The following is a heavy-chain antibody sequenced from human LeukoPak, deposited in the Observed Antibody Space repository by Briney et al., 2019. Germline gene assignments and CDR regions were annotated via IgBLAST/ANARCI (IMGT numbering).Heavy chain of an antibody. J-gene: IGHJ4*02. CDR1: GGSISSYY. Sequence: KTSETLSLTCTVSGGSISSYYWSWIRQPPGKGLEWIGYMYYSGTTNYNPSLRSRVTISIDTSKKHFFLKLKSVTAADTAVYYCATGYGDFRVEGRYFYSWGQGTLVTVSS. D-gene: IGHD4-17*01. CDR2: MYYSGTT. CDR3: ATGYGDFRVEGRYFYS. V-gene: IGHV4-59*01.